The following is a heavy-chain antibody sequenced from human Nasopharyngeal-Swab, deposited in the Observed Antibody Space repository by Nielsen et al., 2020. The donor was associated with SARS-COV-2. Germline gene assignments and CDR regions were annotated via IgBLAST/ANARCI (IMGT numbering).Heavy chain of an antibody. CDR2: IYPGDSDT. V-gene: IGHV5-51*01. Sequence: GGSLRLSCQGSGYSFTSYWIAWVRQMPGKRLEWMGIIYPGDSDTRYSPSFQGQVTISADKSINTAYLQWSSLKASDTAMYYCAWKSSGWYGSYDYWGQGTLVTVSS. D-gene: IGHD6-19*01. CDR3: AWKSSGWYGSYDY. J-gene: IGHJ4*02. CDR1: GYSFTSYW.